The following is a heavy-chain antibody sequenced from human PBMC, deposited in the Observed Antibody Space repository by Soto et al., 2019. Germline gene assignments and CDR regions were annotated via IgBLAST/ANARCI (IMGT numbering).Heavy chain of an antibody. V-gene: IGHV4-34*01. Sequence: PSETLSLTCAVYGGSFSGYYWIWIRQPPGKGLEWIGEINHSGSTNYNPSLKSRVTISVDTSKNQFSLKLSSVTAADTAVYYCARAPRGAAGRSVFFDYWGQGTLVTVSS. D-gene: IGHD6-13*01. CDR3: ARAPRGAAGRSVFFDY. CDR1: GGSFSGYY. CDR2: INHSGST. J-gene: IGHJ4*02.